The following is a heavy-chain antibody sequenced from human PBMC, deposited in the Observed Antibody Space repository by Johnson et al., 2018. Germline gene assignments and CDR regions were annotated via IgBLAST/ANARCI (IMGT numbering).Heavy chain of an antibody. D-gene: IGHD3-3*01. V-gene: IGHV3-21*01. Sequence: VQLQESGGGVVQPGRSLRLSCAASGFTFSSYSMNWVRQAPGKGLEWVSSISSSSSYIYYADSVKGRFTISRDNSKNTMYLQMNSLGAEDTAVYYCAKEGGVYYDFSLDVWCQGTTVTVSS. J-gene: IGHJ6*02. CDR3: AKEGGVYYDFSLDV. CDR1: GFTFSSYS. CDR2: ISSSSSYI.